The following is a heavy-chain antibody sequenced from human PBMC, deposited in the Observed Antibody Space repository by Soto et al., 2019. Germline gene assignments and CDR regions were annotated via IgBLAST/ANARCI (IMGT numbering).Heavy chain of an antibody. D-gene: IGHD3-22*01. CDR2: ISAYNGNT. CDR1: GYTFTSYG. V-gene: IGHV1-18*01. Sequence: ASVKVSCKASGYTFTSYGISWVRQAPGQGLEWMGWISAYNGNTNYAQKLQGRVTMTTDTSTSTAYMELRSQRSDDTAVYYCAKYCYDSSGYHKGYYYYGMDVWGQGTTVTVSS. CDR3: AKYCYDSSGYHKGYYYYGMDV. J-gene: IGHJ6*02.